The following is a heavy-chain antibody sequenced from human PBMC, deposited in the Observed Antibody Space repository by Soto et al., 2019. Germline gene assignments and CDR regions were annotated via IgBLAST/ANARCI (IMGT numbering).Heavy chain of an antibody. Sequence: EVQLVESGGGVVRPGGSLRLSCAASGFTFDDYAMSWVPQAPGKGLEWVAGINWNGRSTTYADSLKGRFTISRDNAKNSLHLQINSLRAEDTALYFCARCSSTSCYIMASFDYWGQGTLVTVSS. CDR2: INWNGRST. CDR1: GFTFDDYA. J-gene: IGHJ4*02. CDR3: ARCSSTSCYIMASFDY. D-gene: IGHD2-2*02. V-gene: IGHV3-20*04.